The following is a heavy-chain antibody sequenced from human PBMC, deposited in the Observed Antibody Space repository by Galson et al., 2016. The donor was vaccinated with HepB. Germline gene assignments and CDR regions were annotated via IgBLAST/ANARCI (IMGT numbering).Heavy chain of an antibody. CDR1: GFTFSSYA. CDR2: ISGSGYNT. D-gene: IGHD6-19*01. Sequence: LRLSCAASGFTFSSYAMSWVRQAPGKGLEWVSTISGSGYNTYYADSVKGRFTISGDNSKNTLYLQMNSLRAEDTAVYYCAKSQPGYSSGWYTLPIDAFDIWGQGTMVTASS. V-gene: IGHV3-23*01. J-gene: IGHJ3*02. CDR3: AKSQPGYSSGWYTLPIDAFDI.